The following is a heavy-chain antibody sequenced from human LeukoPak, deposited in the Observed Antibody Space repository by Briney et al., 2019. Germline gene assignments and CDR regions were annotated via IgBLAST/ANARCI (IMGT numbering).Heavy chain of an antibody. V-gene: IGHV3-23*01. CDR2: ISGSGGST. Sequence: HGGSLRLSCAASGFTYSSYAMSWVRQAPGKGLEWVSAISGSGGSTYYADSVKGRFTISRDNSKNTLYLQMNSLRAEDTAVYYCAKDPIIRAWGHYFDYWGQGTLVTVSS. D-gene: IGHD5-24*01. CDR3: AKDPIIRAWGHYFDY. CDR1: GFTYSSYA. J-gene: IGHJ4*02.